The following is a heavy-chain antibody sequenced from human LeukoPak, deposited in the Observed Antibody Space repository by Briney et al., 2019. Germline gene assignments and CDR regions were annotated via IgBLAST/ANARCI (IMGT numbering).Heavy chain of an antibody. CDR1: GGSISSHY. V-gene: IGHV4-59*11. CDR3: ARRYCSSASCYAVSQDAFDI. D-gene: IGHD2-2*01. Sequence: PSETLSLTCTVSGGSISSHYWSWIRQPPGKGLEWIGYIYNTGGTNYNPSLESRVTISIDTSKNQFSLNLRSVTAADTAVYYCARRYCSSASCYAVSQDAFDIWGQGTLVTVSP. CDR2: IYNTGGT. J-gene: IGHJ3*02.